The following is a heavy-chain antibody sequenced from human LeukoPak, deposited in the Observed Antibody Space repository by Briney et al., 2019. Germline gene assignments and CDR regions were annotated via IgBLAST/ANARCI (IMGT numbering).Heavy chain of an antibody. Sequence: PGGSLRLSCAASGFTFSDFYMTWIRQAPGKGLEWVSYISSSGRTIYYADSVKGRFTISRDNAKNSLYLQMNSLRAEDTAVYYCARDAHYDDYGDLLDYRGQGTLVTVSS. D-gene: IGHD4-17*01. V-gene: IGHV3-11*04. J-gene: IGHJ4*02. CDR2: ISSSGRTI. CDR1: GFTFSDFY. CDR3: ARDAHYDDYGDLLDY.